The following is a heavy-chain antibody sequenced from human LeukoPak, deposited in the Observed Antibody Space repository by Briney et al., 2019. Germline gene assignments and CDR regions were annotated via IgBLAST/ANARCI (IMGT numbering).Heavy chain of an antibody. V-gene: IGHV3-21*01. CDR1: GFTFSSYS. CDR2: ISSSSSYI. Sequence: GGSLRLSCAASGFTFSSYSMNWVRQAPGKGLEWVSSISSSSSYIYYADSVKGRFTISRDNAKNSLYLQMNSLRAEDTAVYYCARDTSSGWYPLRPGAFDIWGQGTMVTVSS. CDR3: ARDTSSGWYPLRPGAFDI. J-gene: IGHJ3*02. D-gene: IGHD6-19*01.